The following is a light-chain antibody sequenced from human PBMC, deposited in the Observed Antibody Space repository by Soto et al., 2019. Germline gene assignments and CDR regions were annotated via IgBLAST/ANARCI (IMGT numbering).Light chain of an antibody. CDR2: EVN. Sequence: QSALTQPPSVSGSPGQSVTISCTGTSSDVGAFNYVSWYHHHPGKVPKFLIYEVNKRPSGVPDRFSGSKSGNTASLTVSGLQPEDEAEYFCSSFVDGTSYVFGTGTKLTVL. J-gene: IGLJ1*01. V-gene: IGLV2-8*01. CDR1: SSDVGAFNY. CDR3: SSFVDGTSYV.